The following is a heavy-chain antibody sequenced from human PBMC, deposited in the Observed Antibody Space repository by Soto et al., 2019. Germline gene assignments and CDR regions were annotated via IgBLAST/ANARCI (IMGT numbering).Heavy chain of an antibody. D-gene: IGHD6-13*01. CDR3: AIEKASIAPWRY. CDR2: INPNSGGT. V-gene: IGHV1-2*02. CDR1: GYTFTGYY. Sequence: QVQLVQSGAEVKKPGASVKVSCKASGYTFTGYYMHWVRQAPGQGLEWMGWINPNSGGTNYAQKLQGRVTMTRDTSISTAYMELSRLRSDDTAVYYCAIEKASIAPWRYWGQGTLVTVSS. J-gene: IGHJ4*02.